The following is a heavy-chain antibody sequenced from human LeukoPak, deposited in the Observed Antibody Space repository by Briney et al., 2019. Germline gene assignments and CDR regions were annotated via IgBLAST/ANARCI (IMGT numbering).Heavy chain of an antibody. CDR1: GFTFSNYA. J-gene: IGHJ5*02. Sequence: PGGSRRVSCEAAGFTFSNYAMHWVSQAPGKGLEWVAVISYDGSNKHYAGSVKGLFTISRDNSKNTLYLEMHSLRAEDTAVYYCARDLCFDCLPQPSNYVDPWGQGTLVTVSP. CDR3: ARDLCFDCLPQPSNYVDP. V-gene: IGHV3-30-3*01. CDR2: ISYDGSNK. D-gene: IGHD3-9*01.